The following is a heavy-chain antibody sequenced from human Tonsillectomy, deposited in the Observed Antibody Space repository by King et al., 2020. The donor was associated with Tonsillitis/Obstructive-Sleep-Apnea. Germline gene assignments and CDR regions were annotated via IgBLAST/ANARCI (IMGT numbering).Heavy chain of an antibody. CDR1: GFTFSSYT. CDR3: AREEQQLVLAYYYYYMDV. J-gene: IGHJ6*03. D-gene: IGHD6-13*01. V-gene: IGHV3-21*01. CDR2: ISSSSSYI. Sequence: QLVQSGGGLVKPGGSLRLSCAASGFTFSSYTMNWVRQAPGKGLEWVSSISSSSSYIYYADSVKARFTISRDNAKNSLYLQLNSLRAEDTAVYYCAREEQQLVLAYYYYYMDVWGKGTTVTVSS.